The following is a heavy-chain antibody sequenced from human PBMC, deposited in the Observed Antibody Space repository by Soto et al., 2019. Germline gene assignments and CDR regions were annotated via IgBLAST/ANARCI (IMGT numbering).Heavy chain of an antibody. Sequence: SETLSLTCTVSGGSVSSGSYYWSWIRQPPGKGLEWIGYIYYSGSTNYNPSLKSRVTISVDTSKNQFSLKLSSVTAADTAVYYCARRGRDGYNYHDYWGQGTLVTVSS. V-gene: IGHV4-61*01. J-gene: IGHJ4*02. D-gene: IGHD5-12*01. CDR2: IYYSGST. CDR1: GGSVSSGSYY. CDR3: ARRGRDGYNYHDY.